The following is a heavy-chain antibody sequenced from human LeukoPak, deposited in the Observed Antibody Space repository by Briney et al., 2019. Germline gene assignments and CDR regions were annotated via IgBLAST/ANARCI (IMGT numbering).Heavy chain of an antibody. V-gene: IGHV1-69*13. CDR1: GYTFTTYS. CDR2: IIPIFGTA. J-gene: IGHJ4*02. D-gene: IGHD3-22*01. CDR3: ARGDYYDSSGNSPYYFDY. Sequence: SVKVSCKASGYTFTTYSISWVRQAPGQGLEWMGGIIPIFGTANYAQKFQGRVTITADESTSTAYMELSSLRSEDTAVYYCARGDYYDSSGNSPYYFDYWGQGTLVTVSS.